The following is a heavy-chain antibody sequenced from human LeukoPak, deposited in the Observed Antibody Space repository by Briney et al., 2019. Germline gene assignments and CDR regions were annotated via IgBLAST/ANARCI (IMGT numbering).Heavy chain of an antibody. Sequence: RAGGSLRLSCAASGFTFSSYAMHWVRQAPGKGLEWVAVISYDGSNKYYADSVKGRFTISRDNSKNTLYLQMNSLRAEDTAVYYCAREYYYYYMDVWGKGTTVTVSS. J-gene: IGHJ6*03. CDR3: AREYYYYYMDV. CDR1: GFTFSSYA. V-gene: IGHV3-30-3*01. CDR2: ISYDGSNK.